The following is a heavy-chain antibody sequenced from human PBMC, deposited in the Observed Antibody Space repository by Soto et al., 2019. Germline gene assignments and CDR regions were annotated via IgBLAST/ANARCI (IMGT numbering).Heavy chain of an antibody. Sequence: ASVKVSCKACGDTFTSYYMHWVRQAPGQGLEWMGIINPSGGSTSYAQKFQGRVTMTRDTSTSTVYMELSSLRSEDTAVYYCASGQQLVGRDYWGQGTLVTVSS. CDR2: INPSGGST. CDR1: GDTFTSYY. CDR3: ASGQQLVGRDY. D-gene: IGHD6-6*01. V-gene: IGHV1-46*01. J-gene: IGHJ4*02.